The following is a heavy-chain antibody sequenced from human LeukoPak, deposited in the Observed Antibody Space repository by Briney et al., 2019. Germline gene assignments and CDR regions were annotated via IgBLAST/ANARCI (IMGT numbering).Heavy chain of an antibody. CDR2: VYYSGST. J-gene: IGHJ3*02. V-gene: IGHV4-59*01. CDR1: GGSISSYY. D-gene: IGHD1-26*01. Sequence: SETLSLTCTVSGGSISSYYWSWIRQPPGKGLELIWHVYYSGSTNYNPSLKSRVTISVDTSKNQFSLKLSSVTAADTAVYYCARVGWELLAEVGRETAFDIWGQGTMVTVSS. CDR3: ARVGWELLAEVGRETAFDI.